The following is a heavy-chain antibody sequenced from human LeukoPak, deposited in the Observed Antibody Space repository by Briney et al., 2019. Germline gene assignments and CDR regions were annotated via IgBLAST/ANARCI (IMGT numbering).Heavy chain of an antibody. V-gene: IGHV3-7*01. CDR3: ARGGTCSGGSCYSREGWFDP. CDR2: IKQDGREK. D-gene: IGHD2-15*01. CDR1: GFTFSSYW. J-gene: IGHJ5*02. Sequence: PGGSRRLSCAASGFTFSSYWMSWFRQAPGKGLEWVANIKQDGREKYYVDSVKGRFTISRDKAKNSLYLQMHSLRAEDTAVYYCARGGTCSGGSCYSREGWFDPWGQGTLVTVSS.